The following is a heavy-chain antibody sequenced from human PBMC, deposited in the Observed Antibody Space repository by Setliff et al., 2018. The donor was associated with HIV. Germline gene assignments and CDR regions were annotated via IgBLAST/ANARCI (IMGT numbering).Heavy chain of an antibody. CDR3: AREVGHRSGYYRGSFDY. V-gene: IGHV4-39*07. D-gene: IGHD6-19*01. Sequence: PSETLSLTCIVSGCSISSGTYYWGWIRQPPGKGLEYIGSAFYSDNTYYKPSLKNRVTISVDTSKNQFSLKLTSVTAADTAVYYCAREVGHRSGYYRGSFDYWGQGTLVTVSS. CDR2: AFYSDNT. J-gene: IGHJ4*02. CDR1: GCSISSGTYY.